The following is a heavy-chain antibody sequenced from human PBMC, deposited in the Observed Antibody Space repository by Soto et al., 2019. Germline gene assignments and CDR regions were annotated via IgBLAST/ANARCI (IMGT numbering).Heavy chain of an antibody. Sequence: PGGSLRLSCAASGFTFSDYYMSWIRQAPGKGLEWVSYISSSGSTIYYADSVKGRFTISRDNAKNSLYLQMNSLRAEDTAVYYCARELVPAANYYGMDVWGQVTTVTVSS. V-gene: IGHV3-11*01. CDR1: GFTFSDYY. CDR3: ARELVPAANYYGMDV. D-gene: IGHD2-2*01. CDR2: ISSSGSTI. J-gene: IGHJ6*02.